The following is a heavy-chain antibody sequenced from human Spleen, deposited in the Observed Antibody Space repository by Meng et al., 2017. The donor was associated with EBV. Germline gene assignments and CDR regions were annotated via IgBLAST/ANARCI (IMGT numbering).Heavy chain of an antibody. CDR3: ARDLYDSSGSTFDY. CDR2: INADNGDT. Sequence: QVQLVSSGAELMQPAASVKVSCKASGYTFTTYAMHLVRQAPGQRLEWMGWINADNGDTKYSQRFQGRVTITRDTSASTAYMELSSLRSEDTAVYYCARDLYDSSGSTFDYWGQGTLVTVSS. CDR1: GYTFTTYA. V-gene: IGHV1-3*01. J-gene: IGHJ4*02. D-gene: IGHD3-22*01.